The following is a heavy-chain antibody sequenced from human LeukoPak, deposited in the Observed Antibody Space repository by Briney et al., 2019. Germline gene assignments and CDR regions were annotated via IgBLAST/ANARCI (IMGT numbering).Heavy chain of an antibody. CDR3: ARHYYYDSSGYPLDY. D-gene: IGHD3-22*01. V-gene: IGHV4-38-2*01. CDR1: DYSISSGYY. Sequence: SETLSLTCAVSDYSISSGYYWGWIRQPPGKGLEWIGSIYHSGSTYYNPSLKSRVTISVDTSKNQFSLKLSSVPAADTAVYYCARHYYYDSSGYPLDYWGQGTLVTVSS. CDR2: IYHSGST. J-gene: IGHJ4*02.